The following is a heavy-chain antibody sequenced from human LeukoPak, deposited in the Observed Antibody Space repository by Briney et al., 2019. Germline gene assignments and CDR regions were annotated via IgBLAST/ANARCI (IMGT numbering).Heavy chain of an antibody. J-gene: IGHJ4*02. Sequence: PSETLSLTCTVSGDSINSYYWSWIRQPPGRGLEWIGYIYYSGSPTRYNPSLKSRVTISVDTSKNQFSLNLSSVTAADTAVYYCARVVPDGYSDYWGQGTLVTVSS. CDR1: GDSINSYY. V-gene: IGHV4-59*01. D-gene: IGHD5-24*01. CDR3: ARVVPDGYSDY. CDR2: IYYSGSP.